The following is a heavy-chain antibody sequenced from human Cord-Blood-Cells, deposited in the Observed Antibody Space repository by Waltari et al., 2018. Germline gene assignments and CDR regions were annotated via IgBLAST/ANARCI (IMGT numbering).Heavy chain of an antibody. CDR2: IIHIFGIA. Sequence: VQLVQSGAEVKKPGSSVKVSCKASGGTFSSYAISWVRQAPGQGLEWMGGIIHIFGIANYAQKFQGRVTITADESTSTAYMELSSLRSEDTAVYYCARVVVVTAIPYYYYGMDVWGQGTTVTVSS. CDR1: GGTFSSYA. CDR3: ARVVVVTAIPYYYYGMDV. V-gene: IGHV1-69*01. D-gene: IGHD2-21*02. J-gene: IGHJ6*02.